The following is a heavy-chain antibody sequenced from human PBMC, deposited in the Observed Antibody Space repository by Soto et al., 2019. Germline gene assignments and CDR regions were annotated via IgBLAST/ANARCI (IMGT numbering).Heavy chain of an antibody. CDR1: GFTFSSYA. V-gene: IGHV3-23*01. CDR3: AKSKVVAAIYYYYMDV. Sequence: GGSLRLSCAASGFTFSSYAMSWVRQAPGKGLEWVSAISGSGGSTYYADSVKGRFTISRDNSKNTLYLQMNSLRAEDTAVYYCAKSKVVAAIYYYYMDVWGKGTTVTVSS. D-gene: IGHD2-15*01. J-gene: IGHJ6*03. CDR2: ISGSGGST.